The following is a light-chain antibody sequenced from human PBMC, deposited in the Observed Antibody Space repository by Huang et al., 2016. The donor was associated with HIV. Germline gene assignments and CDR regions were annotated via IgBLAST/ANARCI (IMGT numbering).Light chain of an antibody. Sequence: DIQMTQSPSSLSASIGDRVTMSCRASQTVDMYLNWYQTTPGRAPKLLIYAASNLQSDVPSRFSGTGSGTNFTLTISSLQPEDFVIYFCQQTYNVPRTFGQETALEIK. CDR1: QTVDMY. J-gene: IGKJ2*01. CDR3: QQTYNVPRT. CDR2: AAS. V-gene: IGKV1-39*01.